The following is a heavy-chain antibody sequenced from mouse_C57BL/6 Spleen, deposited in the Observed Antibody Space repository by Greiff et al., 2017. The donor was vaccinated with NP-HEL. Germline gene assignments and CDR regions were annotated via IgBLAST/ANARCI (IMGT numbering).Heavy chain of an antibody. V-gene: IGHV1-69*01. CDR3: EKDYRAFDY. CDR2: IDPSDSCT. J-gene: IGHJ2*01. D-gene: IGHD2-4*01. Sequence: QVQLQQPGAELVMPGASVKLSCKASGYTFTSYWMHWVKQRPGQGLEWIGVIDPSDSCTNYNQKFKGKSTLTVDKSSSTAYMQLGSLTSEDSAVCYCEKDYRAFDYWGQGTTLTVSS. CDR1: GYTFTSYW.